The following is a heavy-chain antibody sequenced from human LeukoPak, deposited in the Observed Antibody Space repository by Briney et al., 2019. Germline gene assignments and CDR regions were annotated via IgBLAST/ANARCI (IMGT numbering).Heavy chain of an antibody. CDR2: IYYSGST. CDR1: GGSISSGGYY. Sequence: KASETLSLTCTVSGGSISSGGYYWSWLRQHPGKGLEWIGYIYYSGSTYYNPSLKSRVTISVDTSKNQFSLKLSSVTAADTAVYYCARDSSGSIGYWGQGTLVTVSS. J-gene: IGHJ4*02. CDR3: ARDSSGSIGY. V-gene: IGHV4-31*03. D-gene: IGHD3-22*01.